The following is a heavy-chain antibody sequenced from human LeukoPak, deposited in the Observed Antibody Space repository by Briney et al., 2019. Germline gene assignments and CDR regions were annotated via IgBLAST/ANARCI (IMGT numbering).Heavy chain of an antibody. D-gene: IGHD6-13*01. CDR1: GFTFSSYE. CDR3: AREGTGAAAGFDY. J-gene: IGHJ4*02. CDR2: ISSSGSTI. V-gene: IGHV3-48*03. Sequence: GGSLRLSCAASGFTFSSYEMNWVRQAPGKGLEWVSYISSSGSTIYYADSVKGRFTISRDNAKNSLYLQMNSLRAEDTAVYYCAREGTGAAAGFDYWGQGTLVTVSS.